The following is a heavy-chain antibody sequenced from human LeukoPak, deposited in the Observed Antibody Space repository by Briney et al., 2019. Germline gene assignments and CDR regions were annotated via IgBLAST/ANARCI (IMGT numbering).Heavy chain of an antibody. V-gene: IGHV4-59*01. CDR1: GGSISSYY. Sequence: SETLSLTCTVSGGSISSYYWSWIRQPPGKGPEWIGYIYYSGSTNYNPSLKSRVTISVDTSKNQFALKLSSVTAADTAVYYCASSSVEMATPTGYWGQGTLVTVSS. CDR2: IYYSGST. CDR3: ASSSVEMATPTGY. J-gene: IGHJ4*02. D-gene: IGHD5-24*01.